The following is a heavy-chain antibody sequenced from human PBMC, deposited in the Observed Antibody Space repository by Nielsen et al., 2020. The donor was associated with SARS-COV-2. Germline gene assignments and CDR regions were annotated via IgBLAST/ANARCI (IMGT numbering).Heavy chain of an antibody. Sequence: GESLKISCAASGFTFSNFAMNWVRQAPGKGLEWVSTIGVSGGGTYYADALKGRFTISRDNVKNSLYLQLSSLSAEDTAVYYCARSPFHRSSWYGMDVWGQGTTVTVSS. CDR3: ARSPFHRSSWYGMDV. CDR2: IGVSGGGT. V-gene: IGHV3-23*01. CDR1: GFTFSNFA. J-gene: IGHJ6*02. D-gene: IGHD6-13*01.